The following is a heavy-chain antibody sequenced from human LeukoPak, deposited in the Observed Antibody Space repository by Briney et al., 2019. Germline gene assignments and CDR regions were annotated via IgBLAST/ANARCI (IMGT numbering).Heavy chain of an antibody. Sequence: GGSLRLSCAASGFTFSNYWMSWVRQAPGKGLEWVANIKQDGSEKYYVDFVKGRFTISRDNVKNSLYLQMNSLRAEDTAVYYCARDPPIFGVGTNYYYGMDVWGQGTTVTVSS. J-gene: IGHJ6*02. CDR1: GFTFSNYW. CDR3: ARDPPIFGVGTNYYYGMDV. V-gene: IGHV3-7*03. D-gene: IGHD3-3*01. CDR2: IKQDGSEK.